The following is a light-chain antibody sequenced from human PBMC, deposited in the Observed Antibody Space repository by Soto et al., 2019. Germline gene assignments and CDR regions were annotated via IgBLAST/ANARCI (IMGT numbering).Light chain of an antibody. J-gene: IGLJ1*01. Sequence: QSVLTQPPSVSGAPGQRVTISCTGSSSNIGAGYDVHWYQQLPGTAPKLLIYGNSNRPSGVPDRFSGSKSVTSASLAITGLQAEDGADYYCQSYDSSLSGWVFGTGTKVTVL. CDR2: GNS. CDR1: SSNIGAGYD. V-gene: IGLV1-40*01. CDR3: QSYDSSLSGWV.